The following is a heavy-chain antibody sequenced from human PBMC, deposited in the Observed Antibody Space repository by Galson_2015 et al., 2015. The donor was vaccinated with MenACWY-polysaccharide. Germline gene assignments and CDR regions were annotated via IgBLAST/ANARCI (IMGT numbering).Heavy chain of an antibody. CDR2: IYTSGST. Sequence: SESLSLTCPVSGGSISSYYWSWIRQPAGKGLEWIGRIYTSGSTNYNPSLKSRVTMSVDTSKNQFSLKLSSVTAADTAVYYCARNLGDIVVVGGVYYYYYGMDIWGQGTTVTVSS. D-gene: IGHD2-2*01. CDR1: GGSISSYY. CDR3: ARNLGDIVVVGGVYYYYYGMDI. V-gene: IGHV4-4*07. J-gene: IGHJ6*02.